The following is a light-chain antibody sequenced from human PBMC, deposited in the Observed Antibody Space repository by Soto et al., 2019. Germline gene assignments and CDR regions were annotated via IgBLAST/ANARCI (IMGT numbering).Light chain of an antibody. CDR2: AAS. J-gene: IGKJ5*01. CDR1: QDISSA. CDR3: QQLNRYPIT. V-gene: IGKV1-9*01. Sequence: LQWTHSPSFLSASVVYRVSITVRASQDISSALAFYQQKPGKAPKVLIHAASTLQSGVPSRFSDSGSGTEFPLTINSLQPEDFATYYCQQLNRYPITFGQGTRLEIK.